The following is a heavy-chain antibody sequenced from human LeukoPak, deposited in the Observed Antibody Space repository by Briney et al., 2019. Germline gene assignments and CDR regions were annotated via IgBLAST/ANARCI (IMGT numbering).Heavy chain of an antibody. CDR1: GGSISSGGYY. CDR3: AREGGGDAHFDY. CDR2: IYYSGST. Sequence: SSETLSLTCTVSGGSISSGGYYWSWIRQHPGKGLEWIGYIYYSGSTYYNPSLKSRVTISVDTSKNQFSLKLSSVTAADTAVYYCAREGGGDAHFDYWGQGTLVTVSS. D-gene: IGHD2-21*02. V-gene: IGHV4-31*03. J-gene: IGHJ4*02.